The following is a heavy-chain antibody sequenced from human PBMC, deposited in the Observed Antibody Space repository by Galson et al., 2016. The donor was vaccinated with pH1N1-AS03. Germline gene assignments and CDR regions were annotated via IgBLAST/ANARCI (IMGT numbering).Heavy chain of an antibody. V-gene: IGHV3-53*04. CDR1: RLTVSSNY. CDR2: IYRGGSA. D-gene: IGHD4-17*01. J-gene: IGHJ2*01. CDR3: AREAVSRYWYFDL. Sequence: SLRLSCAASRLTVSSNYMSWVRQAPGKGLEWVSVIYRGGSAYYADSVKGRFTISRHNSKNTLYLQMNSLRAEDTAVYYCAREAVSRYWYFDLWGRGTLVTVSS.